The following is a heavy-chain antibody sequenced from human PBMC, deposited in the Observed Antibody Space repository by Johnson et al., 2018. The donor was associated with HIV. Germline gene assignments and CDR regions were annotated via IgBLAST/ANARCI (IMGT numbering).Heavy chain of an antibody. J-gene: IGHJ3*02. CDR1: GFTFSDYY. CDR2: ISRSGSNL. V-gene: IGHV3-11*01. CDR3: ASSYSESDAFDI. D-gene: IGHD3-10*01. Sequence: QVQLVESGGGLVKPGGSLRLSCAPSGFTFSDYYMSWMRQAPGQGLEWVSYISRSGSNLYKADSVKGRFTISRDNAKNSLFLQMNSLRAEDTAVYYCASSYSESDAFDIWGQGTMVTVSS.